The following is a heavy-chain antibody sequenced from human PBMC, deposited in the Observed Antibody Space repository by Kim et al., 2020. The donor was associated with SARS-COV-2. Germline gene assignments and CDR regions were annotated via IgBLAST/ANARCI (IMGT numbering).Heavy chain of an antibody. CDR2: IYYSGGT. Sequence: SETLSLTCTVSGGSISSGGYYWSWIRQHPGKGLEWIGYIYYSGGTYYNPSLKSRVTISVDTSKNQFSLKLSSVTAADTAVYYCASEPIGYSSNSQTMGYFQHWGQGTLVTVSS. J-gene: IGHJ1*01. D-gene: IGHD6-13*01. CDR1: GGSISSGGYY. V-gene: IGHV4-31*03. CDR3: ASEPIGYSSNSQTMGYFQH.